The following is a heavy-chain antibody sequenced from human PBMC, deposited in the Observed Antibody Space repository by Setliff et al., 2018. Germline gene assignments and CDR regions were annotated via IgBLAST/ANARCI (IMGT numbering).Heavy chain of an antibody. J-gene: IGHJ4*02. Sequence: PGGSLRLSCATSGFAFSGYGMHWVRQAPGKGLEWVSYISATTEGGTTYYAAPVKGRFVVSRDDSENTLFLQMHSLKVEDTAVYYCTTDWERGDSGRDYRLDYWGQGTLVTVSS. CDR3: TTDWERGDSGRDYRLDY. CDR2: ISATTEGGTT. CDR1: GFAFSGYG. V-gene: IGHV3-15*01. D-gene: IGHD3-10*01.